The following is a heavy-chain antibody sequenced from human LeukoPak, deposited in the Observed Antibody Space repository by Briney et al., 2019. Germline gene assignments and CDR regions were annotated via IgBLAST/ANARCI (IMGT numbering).Heavy chain of an antibody. D-gene: IGHD3-22*01. J-gene: IGHJ4*02. V-gene: IGHV3-30*04. CDR2: ISYDGSNK. CDR3: AREGYYYDSSGFLSNFDY. Sequence: GGSLRLSCAASGFTFSSYAMHWVRQAPGKGLEWVAVISYDGSNKYYADSVKGRFTISRDNSKNTLYLQMNSLRAEDTAVYYCAREGYYYDSSGFLSNFDYWGQGTLVTVSS. CDR1: GFTFSSYA.